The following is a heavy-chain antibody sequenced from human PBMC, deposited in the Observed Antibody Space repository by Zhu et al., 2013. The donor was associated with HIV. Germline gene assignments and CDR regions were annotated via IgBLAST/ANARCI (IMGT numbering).Heavy chain of an antibody. CDR1: GYTFTDYY. D-gene: IGHD3-10*01. CDR2: VDPEDGET. V-gene: IGHV1-69-2*01. CDR3: DNRSDLLWFGSYYKPLSYYYGMDV. Sequence: EVQLVQSGAEVKKPGATVKISCKVSGYTFTDYYMHWVQQAPGKGLEWMGLVDPEDGETIYAEKFQGRVTITADTSTDTAYMELSSLRSEDTAVYYCDNRSDLLWFGSYYKPLSYYYGMDVVGRRTDVTV. J-gene: IGHJ6*02.